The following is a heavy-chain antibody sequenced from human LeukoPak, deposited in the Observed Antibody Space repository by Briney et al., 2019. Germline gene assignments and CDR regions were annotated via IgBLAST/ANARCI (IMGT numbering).Heavy chain of an antibody. V-gene: IGHV1-8*03. J-gene: IGHJ5*02. CDR2: MNPNSGNT. CDR1: GYTFTSYD. CDR3: ARGRVTPGWFDP. D-gene: IGHD2-21*02. Sequence: ASVKVSCKASGYTFTSYDINWVRQATGQGREWMGWMNPNSGNTGYAQKFQGRVTITRNTSISTAYMELSSLRSEDTAVYYCARGRVTPGWFDPWGQGTLVTVSS.